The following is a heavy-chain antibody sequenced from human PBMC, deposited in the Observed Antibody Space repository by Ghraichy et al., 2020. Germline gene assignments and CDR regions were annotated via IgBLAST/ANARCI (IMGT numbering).Heavy chain of an antibody. V-gene: IGHV6-1*01. J-gene: IGHJ5*02. CDR2: TYYRSKWYN. D-gene: IGHD6-19*01. CDR3: ARVGDSSGWYKVNWFDP. CDR1: GDSVSSNSAA. Sequence: SQTLSLTCAISGDSVSSNSAAWNWIRQSPSRGLEWLGRTYYRSKWYNDYAVSVKSRITINPDTSKNQFSLQLNSVTPEDTAVYYCARVGDSSGWYKVNWFDPWGQGTLVTVSS.